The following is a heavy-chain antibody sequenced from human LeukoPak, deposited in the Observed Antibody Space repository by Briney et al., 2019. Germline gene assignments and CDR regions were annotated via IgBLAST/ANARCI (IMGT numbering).Heavy chain of an antibody. CDR2: INPSGGST. D-gene: IGHD3-22*01. J-gene: IGHJ6*02. CDR3: ARDEIYDSSGWYGMDV. CDR1: GYTFTSYY. V-gene: IGHV1-46*01. Sequence: GASVKVSCRASGYTFTSYYMHWVRQAPGQGLEWMGIINPSGGSTSYAQKFQGRVTMTRDTFTSTVYMELSSLRSEDTAVYYCARDEIYDSSGWYGMDVWGQGTTVTVSS.